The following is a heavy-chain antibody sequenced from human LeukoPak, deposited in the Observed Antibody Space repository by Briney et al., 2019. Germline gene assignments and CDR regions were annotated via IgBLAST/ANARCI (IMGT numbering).Heavy chain of an antibody. V-gene: IGHV4-31*03. CDR1: GGSISSGGYY. CDR2: IYYSGST. Sequence: SETLSLTCTVSGGSISSGGYYWSWIRQHPGKGLEWIGYIYYSGSTYYSPSLKSRVTISVDTSKNQFSLKLSSVTAADTAVYYCARDYATPYYYGMDVWGKGTTVTVSS. J-gene: IGHJ6*04. CDR3: ARDYATPYYYGMDV. D-gene: IGHD2-15*01.